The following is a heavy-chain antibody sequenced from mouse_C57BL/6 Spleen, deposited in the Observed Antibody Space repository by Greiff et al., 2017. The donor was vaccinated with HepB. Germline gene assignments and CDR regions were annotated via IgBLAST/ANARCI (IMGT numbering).Heavy chain of an antibody. J-gene: IGHJ2*01. CDR1: GYTFTDYY. V-gene: IGHV1-76*01. D-gene: IGHD2-4*01. CDR2: IYPGSGNT. CDR3: AREGIYYDYD. Sequence: QVQLQQSGAELVRPGASVKLSCKASGYTFTDYYINWVKQRPGQGLEWIARIYPGSGNTYYNEKFKGKATLTAEKSSSTAYMQLSSLTSEDSAVYFCAREGIYYDYDWGQGTTLTVSS.